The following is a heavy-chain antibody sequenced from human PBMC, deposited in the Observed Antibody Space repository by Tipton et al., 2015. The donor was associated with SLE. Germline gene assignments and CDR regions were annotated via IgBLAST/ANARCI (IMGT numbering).Heavy chain of an antibody. J-gene: IGHJ4*02. CDR1: GGSISSSSYY. V-gene: IGHV3-11*04. Sequence: LSLTCTVSGGSISSSSYYWGWIRQPPGKGLEWVSYISSSGSTIYYADSVKGRFTISRDNAKNSLYLQMNSLRAEDTAVYYCARLGSYCSGGSCYSFVDYWGQGTLVTVSS. CDR3: ARLGSYCSGGSCYSFVDY. D-gene: IGHD2-15*01. CDR2: ISSSGSTI.